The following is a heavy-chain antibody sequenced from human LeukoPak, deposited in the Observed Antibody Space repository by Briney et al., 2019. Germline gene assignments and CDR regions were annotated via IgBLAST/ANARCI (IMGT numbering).Heavy chain of an antibody. CDR2: IRSKTYRGTT. V-gene: IGHV3-49*03. CDR1: GFTFGDYA. D-gene: IGHD3-9*01. Sequence: PGGSLRLSCTASGFTFGDYATSWFRQAPGKGLEWIGFIRSKTYRGTTEYAASVKGRFTISRDDSKNIAYLQMNSLKTEDTAVYFCTRDLGATLTGNHYYYMDVWGKGTTVTISS. J-gene: IGHJ6*03. CDR3: TRDLGATLTGNHYYYMDV.